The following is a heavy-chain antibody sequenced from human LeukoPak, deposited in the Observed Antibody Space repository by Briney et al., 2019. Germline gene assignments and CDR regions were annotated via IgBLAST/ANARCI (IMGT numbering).Heavy chain of an antibody. CDR2: ISYDGSNK. D-gene: IGHD2-2*01. Sequence: GGSLRLSCAASGFTFSSYAMHWVRQAPGKGLEWVAVISYDGSNKYYADSVKGRFTISRDNSKNTLYLQMNSLRAEDTAVYYCARTPDIVVVQVSDYFDYWGQGTLVTVSS. CDR1: GFTFSSYA. CDR3: ARTPDIVVVQVSDYFDY. V-gene: IGHV3-30-3*01. J-gene: IGHJ4*02.